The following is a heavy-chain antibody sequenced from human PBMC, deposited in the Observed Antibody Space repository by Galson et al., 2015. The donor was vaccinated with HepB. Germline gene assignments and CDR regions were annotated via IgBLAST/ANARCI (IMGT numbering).Heavy chain of an antibody. CDR2: IIPILDTP. D-gene: IGHD5-18*01. V-gene: IGHV1-69*13. CDR1: GGTLSSFG. CDR3: AREREAMGYYNYGMDV. Sequence: SVKVSCKASGGTLSSFGISWVRQAPGQGLEWMGGIIPILDTPHYAQMFQGRVTLTADESTSTVYMELSSLRSEDTAVYYCAREREAMGYYNYGMDVWGQGTTVTVS. J-gene: IGHJ6*02.